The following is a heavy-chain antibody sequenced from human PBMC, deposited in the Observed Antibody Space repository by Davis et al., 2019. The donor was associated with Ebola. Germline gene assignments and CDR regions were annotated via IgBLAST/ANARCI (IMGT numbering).Heavy chain of an antibody. D-gene: IGHD4/OR15-4a*01. Sequence: PSETLSLTCTVSGGSISSGGYYWSWIRQHPRKGLEWIGYIYHSGTTYYNPSLKSRVNMSVDTSKNQFSLKLSSVNAADTAVYYCARGFDFGDNWGQGTLVTVSS. V-gene: IGHV4-31*03. J-gene: IGHJ4*02. CDR2: IYHSGTT. CDR1: GGSISSGGYY. CDR3: ARGFDFGDN.